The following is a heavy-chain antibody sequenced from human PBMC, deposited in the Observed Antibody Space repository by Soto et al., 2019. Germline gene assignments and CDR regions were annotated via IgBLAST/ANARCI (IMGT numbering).Heavy chain of an antibody. CDR1: GGSISSYY. J-gene: IGHJ6*02. CDR2: IYYSGST. CDR3: ARDGSDGANYYGSGSYYYYYGMDV. V-gene: IGHV4-59*01. D-gene: IGHD3-10*01. Sequence: SETLSLTCTVSGGSISSYYWSWIRQPPGKGLEWIGYIYYSGSTNYNPSLKSRVTISVDTSKNQFSLKLSSVTAADTAVYYCARDGSDGANYYGSGSYYYYYGMDVWGQGTTVTVSS.